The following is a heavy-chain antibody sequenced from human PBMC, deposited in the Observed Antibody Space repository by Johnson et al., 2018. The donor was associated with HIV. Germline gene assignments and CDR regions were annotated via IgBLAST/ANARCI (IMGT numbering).Heavy chain of an antibody. CDR2: ISYDGSTK. V-gene: IGHV3-30*04. Sequence: VQLVESGGGVVRPGTSLRLSCAASGFTFRNYAMHWVRQAPGKGLEWVAVISYDGSTKYYADSVKGRFTISRDNSKNTLYLQMNSLRAEDTAVYYCAKGGYSYGNAFDIWGQGTMVTVSS. CDR3: AKGGYSYGNAFDI. D-gene: IGHD5-18*01. J-gene: IGHJ3*02. CDR1: GFTFRNYA.